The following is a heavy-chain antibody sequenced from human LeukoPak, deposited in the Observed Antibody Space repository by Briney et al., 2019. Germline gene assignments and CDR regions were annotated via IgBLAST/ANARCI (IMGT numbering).Heavy chain of an antibody. CDR1: GYTFTGYY. CDR2: INPNSGGT. J-gene: IGHJ4*02. Sequence: ASVKVSCKASGYTFTGYYMHWVRQAPGQGLEWMGWINPNSGGTNYAQKFQGRVTMTRDTSISTAYMELSRLRSDDTAVYYCATLSDLGELSPYDYWGQGTLVTVSS. CDR3: ATLSDLGELSPYDY. D-gene: IGHD3-16*02. V-gene: IGHV1-2*02.